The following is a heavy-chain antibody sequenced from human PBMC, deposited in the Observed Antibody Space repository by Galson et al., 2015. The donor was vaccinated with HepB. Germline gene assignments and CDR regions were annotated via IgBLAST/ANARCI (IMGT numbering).Heavy chain of an antibody. CDR3: ARDLSPLRTTTGYCSGGSCYLGIAFDI. Sequence: SLKVSCKASGYTFTSYYMHWVRQAPGQGLEWMGIINPSGGSTSYAQKLQGRVTMTRDTSTSTVYMEPSSLRSEDTAVYYCARDLSPLRTTTGYCSGGSCYLGIAFDIWGQGTMVTVSS. CDR2: INPSGGST. V-gene: IGHV1-46*04. D-gene: IGHD2-15*01. CDR1: GYTFTSYY. J-gene: IGHJ3*02.